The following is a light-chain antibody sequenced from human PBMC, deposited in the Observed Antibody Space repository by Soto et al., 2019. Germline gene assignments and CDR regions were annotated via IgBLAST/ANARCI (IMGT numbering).Light chain of an antibody. CDR1: ASNIGTFY. CDR3: TSWDDNLSAVV. V-gene: IGLV1-47*02. J-gene: IGLJ2*01. Sequence: QSVLTQPPSASATPGQGVTVSCSGSASNIGTFYVSWYQHLPGTAPKLLIYADNQRPSGVPDRFSGSKSGTSASLAISGLRSGDEADYYCTSWDDNLSAVVFGGGIQLTVL. CDR2: ADN.